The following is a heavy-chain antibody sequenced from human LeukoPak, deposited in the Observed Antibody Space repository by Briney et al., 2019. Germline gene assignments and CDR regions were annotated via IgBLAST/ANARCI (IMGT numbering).Heavy chain of an antibody. V-gene: IGHV4-39*01. CDR1: GGSVSSGGYY. CDR3: ARLIQDYGGNSDY. Sequence: SETLSLTCTVSGGSVSSGGYYWGWIRQPPGKGLEWIGSIYYSGSTYYNPSLKSRVTISVDTSKNQFSLKLSAVTAADTAVYYCARLIQDYGGNSDYWGQGTLVTVSS. CDR2: IYYSGST. D-gene: IGHD4-23*01. J-gene: IGHJ4*02.